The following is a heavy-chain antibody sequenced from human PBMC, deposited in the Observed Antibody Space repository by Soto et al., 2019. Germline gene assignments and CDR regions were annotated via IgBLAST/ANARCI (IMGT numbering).Heavy chain of an antibody. D-gene: IGHD5-18*01. CDR3: ARGNLRIKIWLWPGSYFDY. CDR2: INHSGST. Sequence: PSETLSLTCAVYGGSFSGYYWSWIRQPPGKGLEWIGEINHSGSTNYNPSLKSRVTISVDTSKNQFSLKLSSVTAADTAVYYCARGNLRIKIWLWPGSYFDYWGQGNLVTVSS. J-gene: IGHJ4*02. V-gene: IGHV4-34*01. CDR1: GGSFSGYY.